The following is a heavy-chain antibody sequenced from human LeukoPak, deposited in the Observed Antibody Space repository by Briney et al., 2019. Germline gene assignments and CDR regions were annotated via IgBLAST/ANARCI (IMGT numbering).Heavy chain of an antibody. Sequence: ASVKVSCKASGYTFTTYAMHWVRQAPGQRLEWMGWINAGNGNTKYSQEFQGRVTITRDTSTSTAYMELRSLRSDDTAMYYCARMEMATAIFDYWGQGTLVTVSS. CDR3: ARMEMATAIFDY. D-gene: IGHD5-24*01. V-gene: IGHV1-3*01. J-gene: IGHJ4*02. CDR1: GYTFTTYA. CDR2: INAGNGNT.